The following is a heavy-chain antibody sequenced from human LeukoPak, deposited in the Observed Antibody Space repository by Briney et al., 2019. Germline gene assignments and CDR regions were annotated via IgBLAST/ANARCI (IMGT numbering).Heavy chain of an antibody. Sequence: GGSLRLSCTASGFSVSHNYMNWVRQAPGKGLEWVARIYSGGNTHYADSVKGRFTISRDNSTNTLYLQMSSLKDEDTAVYYCTRATPGIAASVSGGWGQGTLVTVSS. J-gene: IGHJ4*02. CDR2: IYSGGNT. CDR1: GFSVSHNY. V-gene: IGHV3-53*01. D-gene: IGHD6-13*01. CDR3: TRATPGIAASVSGG.